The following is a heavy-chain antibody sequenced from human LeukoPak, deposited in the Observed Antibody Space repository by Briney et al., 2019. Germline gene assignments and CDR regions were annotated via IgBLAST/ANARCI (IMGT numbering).Heavy chain of an antibody. V-gene: IGHV1-69*04. D-gene: IGHD1-20*01. CDR1: GGTFSSYA. Sequence: APVKVSCKASGGTFSSYAISWVRQAPGQGLEWMGRIIPILGIANYAQKFQGRVTITADKSTSTAYMELSSLRSEDTAVYYCARDSDNWNVGGFDPWGQGTLVTVSS. CDR2: IIPILGIA. CDR3: ARDSDNWNVGGFDP. J-gene: IGHJ5*02.